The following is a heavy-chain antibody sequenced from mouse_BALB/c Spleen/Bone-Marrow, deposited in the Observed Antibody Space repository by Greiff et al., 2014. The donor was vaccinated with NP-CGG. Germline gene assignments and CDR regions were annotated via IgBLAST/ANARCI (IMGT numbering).Heavy chain of an antibody. CDR3: TISGTYEGGAMGY. Sequence: EVQLQQSGAELVKPGASVKLSCTASGFNIKDTFMHWVKQRPEQGLEWIGRIDPANGYTKYAPTFQGKATIRTDTSSNTAYLQLSSLTSEDTAVYYCTISGTYEGGAMGYWGQGPSVTVSS. V-gene: IGHV14-3*02. CDR1: GFNIKDTF. D-gene: IGHD2-12*01. CDR2: IDPANGYT. J-gene: IGHJ4*01.